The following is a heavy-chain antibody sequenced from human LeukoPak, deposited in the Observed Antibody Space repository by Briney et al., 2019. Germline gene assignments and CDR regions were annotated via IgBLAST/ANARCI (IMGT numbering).Heavy chain of an antibody. J-gene: IGHJ6*02. V-gene: IGHV4-59*01. D-gene: IGHD3-9*01. Sequence: PSETLSLTCTVPGGSISSYYWSWIRQPPRKGLEWIGYIYYSGSTNYNPSLKSRVTISVDTSKNQFSLKLSSVTAADTAVYYCARSGKGILTGYRDLYYYYNGMDVWGQGTTVTVSS. CDR2: IYYSGST. CDR3: ARSGKGILTGYRDLYYYYNGMDV. CDR1: GGSISSYY.